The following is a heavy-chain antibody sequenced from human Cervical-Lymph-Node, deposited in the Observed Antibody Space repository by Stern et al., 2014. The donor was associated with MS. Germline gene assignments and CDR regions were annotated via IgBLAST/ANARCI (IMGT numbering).Heavy chain of an antibody. CDR2: IFPVFGTP. V-gene: IGHV1-69*01. D-gene: IGHD1-14*01. CDR1: GGTFSKFP. CDR3: ALSSETSDRCYSLGYDL. Sequence: QVQLVESGAEVTKPGSSVKVSCKASGGTFSKFPSSWVRQAPGQGLEWMGGIFPVFGTPTYAQEFRGRVTVPADVSTSTVYMELSSLRSDDTAVYYCALSSETSDRCYSLGYDLWGQGTLVTVSS. J-gene: IGHJ5*02.